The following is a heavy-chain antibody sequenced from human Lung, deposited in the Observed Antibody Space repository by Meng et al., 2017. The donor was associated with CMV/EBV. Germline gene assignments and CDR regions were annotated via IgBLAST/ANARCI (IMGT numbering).Heavy chain of an antibody. CDR2: IRSDARSK. D-gene: IGHD3-3*01. CDR3: AKRDESGYYGLDY. Sequence: GGSLRPSCPAYGFTSSNYGMHWVRQAPGKGLEWVANIRSDARSKYYVDSEKGRFTISRNNSKNTLFLQMNSLRAEDTAVYYCAKRDESGYYGLDYWGQGXLVXVSS. J-gene: IGHJ4*02. V-gene: IGHV3-30*02. CDR1: GFTSSNYG.